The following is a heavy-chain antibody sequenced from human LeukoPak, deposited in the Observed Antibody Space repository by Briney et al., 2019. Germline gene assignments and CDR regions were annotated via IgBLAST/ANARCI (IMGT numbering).Heavy chain of an antibody. Sequence: KPSETLSLTCTVSGGSISSYYWSWIRQPAGKGLEWIGRIYTSGSTNYNPSLKSRVTMSVDTSKNQFSLKLSSVTAADTAVYYCARGLRNTALTYFDYWGQGTLVTVSS. CDR1: GGSISSYY. J-gene: IGHJ4*02. CDR3: ARGLRNTALTYFDY. CDR2: IYTSGST. V-gene: IGHV4-4*07. D-gene: IGHD5-18*01.